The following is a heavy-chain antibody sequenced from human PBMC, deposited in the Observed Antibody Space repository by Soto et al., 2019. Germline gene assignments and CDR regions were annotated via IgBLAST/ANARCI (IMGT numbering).Heavy chain of an antibody. D-gene: IGHD6-13*01. CDR3: ARTQGVYIAAAGWGYFDY. Sequence: GGSLRLSCAASGFTFSSYSMNWVRQAPGKGLEWVSSISSSSSYIYYADSVKGRFTISRDNAKNSLYLQMNSLRAEDTAVYYCARTQGVYIAAAGWGYFDYWGQGTLVTVSS. CDR2: ISSSSSYI. CDR1: GFTFSSYS. V-gene: IGHV3-21*01. J-gene: IGHJ4*02.